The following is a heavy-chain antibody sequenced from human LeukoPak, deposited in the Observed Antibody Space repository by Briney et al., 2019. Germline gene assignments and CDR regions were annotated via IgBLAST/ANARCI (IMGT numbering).Heavy chain of an antibody. V-gene: IGHV1-46*01. J-gene: IGHJ2*01. D-gene: IGHD3-3*01. CDR3: ARANPHRITIFGVVIGGGYFDL. CDR1: GYTFTSYY. Sequence: ASVKVSCKASGYTFTSYYMHWVRQAPGQGLEWMGIINPSGGSTSYAQKFQGRVTMTRDTSTSTVYMELSSLRSEDTAVYYCARANPHRITIFGVVIGGGYFDLWGRGTLVTVSS. CDR2: INPSGGST.